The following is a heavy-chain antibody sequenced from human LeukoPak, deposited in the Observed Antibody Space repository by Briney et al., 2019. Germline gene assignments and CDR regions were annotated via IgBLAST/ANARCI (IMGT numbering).Heavy chain of an antibody. CDR3: ARGGYTYGHDY. CDR2: IYYTGST. J-gene: IGHJ4*02. V-gene: IGHV4-59*01. D-gene: IGHD5-18*01. CDR1: GGSINGYY. Sequence: SETLSLTCTVSGGSINGYYWTWIRQPPGKGLEWIGCIYYTGSTNYNPSLKSRVTISVDTSKNQFSLMLRSVTAVDTAVYYCARGGYTYGHDYWGQGTLVTVSS.